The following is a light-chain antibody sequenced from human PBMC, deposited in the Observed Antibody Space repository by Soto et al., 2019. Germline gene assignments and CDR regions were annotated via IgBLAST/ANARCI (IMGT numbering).Light chain of an antibody. CDR1: QSVDSK. V-gene: IGKV3-15*01. CDR2: GAS. J-gene: IGKJ1*01. Sequence: EIVMTQSPATLSVSPGERATLSCRASQSVDSKLAWYQQKAGHGPRLLIYGASSRATGIPARFSGSGSGTEFTLTISSLQSEDFAVYYCQHYSTWLWTFGQGTKVEIK. CDR3: QHYSTWLWT.